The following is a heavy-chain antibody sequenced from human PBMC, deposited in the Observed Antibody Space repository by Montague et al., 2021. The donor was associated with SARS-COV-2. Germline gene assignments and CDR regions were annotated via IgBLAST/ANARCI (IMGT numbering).Heavy chain of an antibody. Sequence: SETLSLTCTVSGGSVSSGSYYWSWIRQPPGKGLEWIGYIYYSGSTNYNPSLKSRVTISVDTSKNQFSLKLSSVTAADTAVYYCASSSWYPGWFDPWGQGTLVAVSS. CDR3: ASSSWYPGWFDP. CDR1: GGSVSSGSYY. D-gene: IGHD6-13*01. CDR2: IYYSGST. J-gene: IGHJ5*02. V-gene: IGHV4-61*01.